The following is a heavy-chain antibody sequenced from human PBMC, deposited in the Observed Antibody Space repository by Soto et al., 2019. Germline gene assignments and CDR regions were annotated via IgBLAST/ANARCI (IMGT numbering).Heavy chain of an antibody. CDR1: GFTFGDYA. J-gene: IGHJ6*02. Sequence: GSLRLSCTASGFTFGDYAMSWVRQAPGKGLEWVGFIRSKAYGGTTEYAASVKGRFTISRDDSKSIAYLQMNSLKTEDTAVYYCTRTEYCSSTSCYYYYYYGMDVWGQGTTVTVSS. D-gene: IGHD2-2*01. CDR2: IRSKAYGGTT. CDR3: TRTEYCSSTSCYYYYYYGMDV. V-gene: IGHV3-49*04.